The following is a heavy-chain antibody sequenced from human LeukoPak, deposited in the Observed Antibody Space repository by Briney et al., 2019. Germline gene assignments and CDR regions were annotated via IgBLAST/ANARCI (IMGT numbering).Heavy chain of an antibody. CDR3: ARGRGPTASDY. D-gene: IGHD4-17*01. J-gene: IGHJ4*02. V-gene: IGHV4-59*01. CDR2: IYYSGST. Sequence: SETLSLTCTVSGGSISSYYWSWLRQPPGKALEWIGYIYYSGSTNYNPSLKSRVTISVDTSKNQFSLKLSSVTAADTAVYYCARGRGPTASDYWGQGTLVTVSS. CDR1: GGSISSYY.